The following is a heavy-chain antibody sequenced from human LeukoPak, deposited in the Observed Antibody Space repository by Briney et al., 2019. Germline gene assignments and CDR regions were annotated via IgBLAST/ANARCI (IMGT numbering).Heavy chain of an antibody. CDR1: GFTFSDYT. D-gene: IGHD3-10*01. CDR3: AKPGRMVRGVIGVFFDY. CDR2: ISSSSNSM. Sequence: GGSLRLSCAVSGFTFSDYTMTWVRQAPGRGLEWVSSISSSSNSMYYADLVKGRFTISRDNSKNTLYLQMNSLRAEDTAVYYCAKPGRMVRGVIGVFFDYWGQGTLVTVSS. J-gene: IGHJ4*02. V-gene: IGHV3-21*04.